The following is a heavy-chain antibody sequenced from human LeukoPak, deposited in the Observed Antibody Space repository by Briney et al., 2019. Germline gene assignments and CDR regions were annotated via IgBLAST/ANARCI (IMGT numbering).Heavy chain of an antibody. CDR3: ARGVHSSSSGELDY. Sequence: GGSLRLSCAASGFTFSSYAMHWVRQAPGKGLEYVSAISSNGGSTYYANSVKGRFTISRDNSKNTLYLQMGSLRAEDMAVYYCARGVHSSSSGELDYWGQGTLVTVSS. D-gene: IGHD6-6*01. CDR1: GFTFSSYA. J-gene: IGHJ4*02. CDR2: ISSNGGST. V-gene: IGHV3-64*01.